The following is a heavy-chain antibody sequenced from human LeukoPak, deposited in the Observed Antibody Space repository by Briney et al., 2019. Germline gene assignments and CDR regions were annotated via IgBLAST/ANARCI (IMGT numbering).Heavy chain of an antibody. Sequence: ASVKVSCKASENTFTSYGISWVRQAPGQGLEWMGWISAYNGNTNYAQKLQGRVTMTTDTSTSTAYMELRSLRSDDTAVYYCARVRITMIVVVRPYGMDVWGQGTTVTVSS. CDR3: ARVRITMIVVVRPYGMDV. J-gene: IGHJ6*02. V-gene: IGHV1-18*01. CDR2: ISAYNGNT. D-gene: IGHD3-22*01. CDR1: ENTFTSYG.